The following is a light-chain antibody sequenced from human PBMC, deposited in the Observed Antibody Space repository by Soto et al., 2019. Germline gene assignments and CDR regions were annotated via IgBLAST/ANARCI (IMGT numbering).Light chain of an antibody. Sequence: QSALTQPVSVSVSPGQSITISCTGTSSDVGGYNYVSWYQHHPGKAPKLMFYDVSNRPSGASNRFSGSTSGNTASLTISGLQPEDEADYYCCSYTTSNTRQMVFGTGTKVTVL. CDR2: DVS. V-gene: IGLV2-14*03. J-gene: IGLJ1*01. CDR1: SSDVGGYNY. CDR3: CSYTTSNTRQMV.